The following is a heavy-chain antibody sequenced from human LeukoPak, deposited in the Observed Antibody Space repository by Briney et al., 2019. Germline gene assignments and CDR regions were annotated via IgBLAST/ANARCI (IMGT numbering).Heavy chain of an antibody. J-gene: IGHJ4*02. CDR1: GFTFSSYA. CDR2: ISGSGGST. Sequence: GGSLRLSCAASGFTFSSYAMSWVRQARGKGLEWVSAISGSGGSTYYADSVKGRFTISRDNSKNTLYLQMNSLRAEDTAVYYCARSIAAAGNFDYWGQGTLVTVSS. CDR3: ARSIAAAGNFDY. D-gene: IGHD6-13*01. V-gene: IGHV3-23*01.